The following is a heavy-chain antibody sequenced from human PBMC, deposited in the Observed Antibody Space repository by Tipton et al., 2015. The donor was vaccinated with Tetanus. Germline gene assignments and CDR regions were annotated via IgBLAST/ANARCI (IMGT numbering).Heavy chain of an antibody. CDR3: ARSEQQLVGRYYYYYYMDV. J-gene: IGHJ6*03. V-gene: IGHV4-59*01. CDR1: GGSISSYY. Sequence: TLSLTCTVSGGSISSYYWSWIRQPPGKGLEWIGYIYYSGSTNYNPSLKSRVTISVDTSKNQFSLKLSSVTAADTAVYYCARSEQQLVGRYYYYYYMDVWGKGTTVTVSS. CDR2: IYYSGST. D-gene: IGHD6-13*01.